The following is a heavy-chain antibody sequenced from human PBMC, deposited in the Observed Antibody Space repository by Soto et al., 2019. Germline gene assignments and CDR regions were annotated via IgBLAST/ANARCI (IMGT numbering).Heavy chain of an antibody. D-gene: IGHD3-3*01. Sequence: KASETLSLTCAVYGAPFSGYYWTWIRQPPGKGLEWIGEINHTGSTKYNLSLKSRVTISLDTSKNQFSLSLRSVTAADTAVYYCARGREIFGAVTPFEYWGQGTQVTVSS. J-gene: IGHJ4*02. CDR3: ARGREIFGAVTPFEY. CDR1: GAPFSGYY. V-gene: IGHV4-34*01. CDR2: INHTGST.